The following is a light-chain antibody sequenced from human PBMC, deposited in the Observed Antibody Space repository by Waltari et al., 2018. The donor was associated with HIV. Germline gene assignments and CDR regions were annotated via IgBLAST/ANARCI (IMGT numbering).Light chain of an antibody. CDR2: KDT. V-gene: IGLV3-25*03. CDR3: QSTHSRGTYVV. Sequence: SYELTQPPSVSVSPGQTARITCSGDALPKQYAYWYQQKPGQAPVLVIYKDTERPSGIPARFSGASSGTTVTLTITGVQAEDEASYYCQSTHSRGTYVVFGGGTKLTVL. CDR1: ALPKQY. J-gene: IGLJ2*01.